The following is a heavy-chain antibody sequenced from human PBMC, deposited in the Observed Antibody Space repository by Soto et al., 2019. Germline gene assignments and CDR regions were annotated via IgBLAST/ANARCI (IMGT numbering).Heavy chain of an antibody. Sequence: QVQLQESGPGLVKPSQTLSLTCTVSGGSIRSGGYYWTWIRQHPGKGLEWIGYNYYSGITYYNPSLKSRSTISLDTSKNQFSLKLSSVTAADTAVYYCAIGASIAGLYYVMDVWGQGTTVTVSS. J-gene: IGHJ6*02. CDR1: GGSIRSGGYY. D-gene: IGHD6-6*01. V-gene: IGHV4-31*03. CDR2: NYYSGIT. CDR3: AIGASIAGLYYVMDV.